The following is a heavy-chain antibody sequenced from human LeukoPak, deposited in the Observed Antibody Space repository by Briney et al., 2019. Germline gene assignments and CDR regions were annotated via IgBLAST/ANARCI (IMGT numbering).Heavy chain of an antibody. V-gene: IGHV4-39*01. J-gene: IGHJ3*01. CDR2: IYYGGNT. CDR3: ARHDSSGPYSAFDF. D-gene: IGHD3-22*01. CDR1: GGSIRSSTYY. Sequence: SETLSLTCTVSGGSIRSSTYYWVWLRQPPGKGLEWVGSIYYGGNTYYNPSLKSRLTISVDTSKNQFSLNLSSVTAADTAVYYCARHDSSGPYSAFDFWGQGTMVTVSS.